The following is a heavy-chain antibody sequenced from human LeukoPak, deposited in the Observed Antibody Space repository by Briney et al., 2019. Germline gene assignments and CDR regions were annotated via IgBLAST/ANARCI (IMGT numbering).Heavy chain of an antibody. J-gene: IGHJ4*02. Sequence: SETLSLTCAVYGGSFSGYYWSWIRQPPGKGLEWIGEINHSGSTNYNPSLKSRVTISVGTSKNQFSLKLSSVTAADTAVYYCARLDPPSRFDYWGQGTLVTVSS. CDR3: ARLDPPSRFDY. D-gene: IGHD1-1*01. CDR1: GGSFSGYY. V-gene: IGHV4-34*01. CDR2: INHSGST.